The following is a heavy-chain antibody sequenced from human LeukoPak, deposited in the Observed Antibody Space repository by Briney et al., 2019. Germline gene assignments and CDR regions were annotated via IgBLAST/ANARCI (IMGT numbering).Heavy chain of an antibody. V-gene: IGHV1-2*02. CDR2: INPDTGGT. Sequence: ASVKVSCKASGYTFTGYYIHWVRQAPGQGLEWMGWINPDTGGTNYAQKFQGRVTMTRDTSISTAYMELSRLRSDDTAVYYCARGGYYASSGYYPPDAFEIWGQGTMVTVSS. CDR1: GYTFTGYY. D-gene: IGHD3-22*01. CDR3: ARGGYYASSGYYPPDAFEI. J-gene: IGHJ3*02.